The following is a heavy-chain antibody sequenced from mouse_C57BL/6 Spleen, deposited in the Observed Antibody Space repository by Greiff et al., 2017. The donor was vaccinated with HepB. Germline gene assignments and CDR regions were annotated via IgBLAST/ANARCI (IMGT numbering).Heavy chain of an antibody. CDR2: IYPGSGNT. V-gene: IGHV1-76*01. CDR1: GYTFTDYY. J-gene: IGHJ4*01. D-gene: IGHD1-1*01. CDR3: ARSRDYGSRYYYAMDY. Sequence: QVHVKQSGAELVRPGASVKLSCKASGYTFTDYYINWVKQRPGQGLEWIARIYPGSGNTYYNEKFKGKATLTAEKSSSTAYMQLSSLTSEDSAVYFCARSRDYGSRYYYAMDYWGQGTSVTVSS.